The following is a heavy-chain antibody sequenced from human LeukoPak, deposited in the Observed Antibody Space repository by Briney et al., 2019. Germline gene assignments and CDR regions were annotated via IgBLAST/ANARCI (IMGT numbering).Heavy chain of an antibody. Sequence: SETLSLTCAVYGGSFSGYYWSWIRQPPGKGLEWIGEINHSGSTNYNPSLKSRVTISVDTSKNQFSLKLSSVTAADTAVYYCARRAGIAAAGTYYYYYMDVWGKGTTVTVSS. CDR1: GGSFSGYY. D-gene: IGHD6-13*01. CDR2: INHSGST. CDR3: ARRAGIAAAGTYYYYYMDV. V-gene: IGHV4-34*01. J-gene: IGHJ6*03.